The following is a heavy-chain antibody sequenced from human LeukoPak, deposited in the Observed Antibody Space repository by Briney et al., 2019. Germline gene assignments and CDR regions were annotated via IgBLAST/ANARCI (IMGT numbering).Heavy chain of an antibody. Sequence: PSETLSLTCAVYGGSFSGYYWSWIRQPPGKGLEWIGGINHSGSTNYNPSLKSRVTISVDTSKNQFSLKLSSVTAADTAVYYCARASPVAGPLEYYFDYWGQGTLVTVSS. J-gene: IGHJ4*02. CDR1: GGSFSGYY. CDR3: ARASPVAGPLEYYFDY. D-gene: IGHD6-19*01. V-gene: IGHV4-34*01. CDR2: INHSGST.